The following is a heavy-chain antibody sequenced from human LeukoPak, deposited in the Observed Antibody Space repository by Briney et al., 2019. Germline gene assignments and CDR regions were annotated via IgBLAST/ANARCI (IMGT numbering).Heavy chain of an antibody. J-gene: IGHJ6*03. Sequence: SETLSLTCTVSGGSISSHYWSWIRQPPGKGLEWIGYIYYSGSTNYNPSLKSRVTISVDMSKNQFSLKLSSVTAADTAVYYCARDPGPPYYYYMDVWGKGTTVTVSS. V-gene: IGHV4-59*11. CDR3: ARDPGPPYYYYMDV. CDR2: IYYSGST. CDR1: GGSISSHY. D-gene: IGHD1-1*01.